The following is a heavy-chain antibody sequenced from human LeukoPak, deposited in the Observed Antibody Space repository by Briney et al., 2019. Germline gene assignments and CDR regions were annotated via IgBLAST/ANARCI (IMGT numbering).Heavy chain of an antibody. Sequence: GGSLRVSCAASGFTFSSYEMNWVRQAPRKGLEWVSYISSSGSTIYYADSVKGRFTISRDNAKNSLYLQMNSLRAEDTAVYYCAELGITMIGGVWGKGTTVTISS. CDR1: GFTFSSYE. D-gene: IGHD3-10*02. V-gene: IGHV3-48*03. CDR2: ISSSGSTI. J-gene: IGHJ6*04. CDR3: AELGITMIGGV.